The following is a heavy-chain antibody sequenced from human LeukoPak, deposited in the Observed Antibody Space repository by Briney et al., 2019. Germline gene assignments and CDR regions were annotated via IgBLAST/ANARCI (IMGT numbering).Heavy chain of an antibody. J-gene: IGHJ4*02. CDR2: IYYSGST. D-gene: IGHD5-18*01. CDR3: AYTKSGYSYGYIDY. Sequence: PSETLSLTCTVSGGSVSRSPYYWGWIRQPPGKGLEWIGNIYYSGSTYYNPSLKSRVTISVDTSKNQFSLKLSSVTAADTAVYYCAYTKSGYSYGYIDYWGQGTLVTVSS. V-gene: IGHV4-39*07. CDR1: GGSVSRSPYY.